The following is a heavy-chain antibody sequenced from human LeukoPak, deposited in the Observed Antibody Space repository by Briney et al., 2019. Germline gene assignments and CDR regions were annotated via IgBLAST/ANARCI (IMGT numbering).Heavy chain of an antibody. Sequence: SETLSLTCAVYGGSFSGYYWSWIRQPPGKGLEWIGEINHSGSTNYNPSLTSRVTISVDTSKNQFSLKLSSVTAADTAVYYCARGPGSGSYYTAPVQMFPTRPWFDPWGQGTLVTVSS. CDR2: INHSGST. CDR3: ARGPGSGSYYTAPVQMFPTRPWFDP. CDR1: GGSFSGYY. D-gene: IGHD3-10*01. V-gene: IGHV4-34*01. J-gene: IGHJ5*02.